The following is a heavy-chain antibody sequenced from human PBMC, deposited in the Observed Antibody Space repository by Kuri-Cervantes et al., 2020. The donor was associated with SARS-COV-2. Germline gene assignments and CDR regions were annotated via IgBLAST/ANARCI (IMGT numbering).Heavy chain of an antibody. Sequence: ASVKVSCKASGYTFTGYYMHWVRQAPGQGLEWMGWINPNSGGTNYAQKFQGRVTMTRDTSISTAYMELSRLRSDDTAVYYCARDRRIAAAGTWSKFGYWGQGTLVIVSS. CDR1: GYTFTGYY. CDR2: INPNSGGT. CDR3: ARDRRIAAAGTWSKFGY. D-gene: IGHD6-13*01. V-gene: IGHV1-2*02. J-gene: IGHJ4*02.